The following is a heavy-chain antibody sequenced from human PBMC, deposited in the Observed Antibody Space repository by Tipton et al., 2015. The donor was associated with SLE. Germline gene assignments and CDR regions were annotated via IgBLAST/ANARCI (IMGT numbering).Heavy chain of an antibody. CDR3: ARDGMYYDSLTGFSPLNWFDP. CDR1: GASISGYF. J-gene: IGHJ5*02. Sequence: TLSLTCIVSGASISGYFWSWIRQPPGKGLEWIGYIHDTGSSNYNPSLQSRVSGSIDTSKNQLSLKLNSVTAADTAVYYCARDGMYYDSLTGFSPLNWFDPWGQGTLVTVSS. D-gene: IGHD3-9*01. CDR2: IHDTGSS. V-gene: IGHV4-59*12.